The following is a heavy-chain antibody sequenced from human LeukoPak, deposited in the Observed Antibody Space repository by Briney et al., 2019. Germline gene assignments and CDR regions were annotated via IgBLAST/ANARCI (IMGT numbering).Heavy chain of an antibody. CDR2: IHYTGST. CDR1: SGSISTYY. Sequence: PSETLSLTCTVSSGSISTYYWTWIRQPPGKRLEWIGFIHYTGSTNYNPSLKSRVTISVDTSKNQFSLKLNSVTAADTAVYYCARSSGSRYYIDYWGQGTLVTVS. V-gene: IGHV4-59*01. CDR3: ARSSGSRYYIDY. J-gene: IGHJ4*02. D-gene: IGHD1-26*01.